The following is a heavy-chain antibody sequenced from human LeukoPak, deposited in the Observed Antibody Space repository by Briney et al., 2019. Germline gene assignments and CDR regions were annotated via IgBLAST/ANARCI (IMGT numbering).Heavy chain of an antibody. J-gene: IGHJ4*02. CDR3: ARLPSNVMYYFDY. CDR1: GGSISSYY. Sequence: PSETLSLTCTVSGGSISSYYWSWIRQPPGKGLEWIGYIYYSGSTNYNPSLMSRVTISVDTSKNQFSLKLSSVTAADTAVYYCARLPSNVMYYFDYWGQGTLVTVSS. V-gene: IGHV4-59*01. CDR2: IYYSGST. D-gene: IGHD2-2*01.